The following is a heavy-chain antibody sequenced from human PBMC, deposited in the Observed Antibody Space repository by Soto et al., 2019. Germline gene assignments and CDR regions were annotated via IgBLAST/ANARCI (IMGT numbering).Heavy chain of an antibody. CDR1: GYTCTAYG. J-gene: IGHJ5*02. Sequence: QIRLVQSGGEVKKPGASGKVSCKTSGYTCTAYGVSWVRQAPGQGLEWMGWVNPYNGNTKYAQKFQGRVTMTTDTSTTTAYMELRSLTSEDTAVYYCASDPVGGNWFDPWGQGTLVTVSS. CDR2: VNPYNGNT. V-gene: IGHV1-18*04. D-gene: IGHD3-16*01. CDR3: ASDPVGGNWFDP.